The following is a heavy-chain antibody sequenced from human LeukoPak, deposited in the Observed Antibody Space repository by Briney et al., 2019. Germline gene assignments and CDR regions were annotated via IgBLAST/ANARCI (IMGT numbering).Heavy chain of an antibody. CDR3: ATFQVSVGGTGPQDY. CDR2: ISAYNGNT. J-gene: IGHJ4*02. V-gene: IGHV1-18*01. Sequence: ASVKVSCKASGYTFTSYGISWVRQAPGQGLEWMGWISAYNGNTNYAQKLQGRVTMTTDTSTSTAYMELSSLRSDDTAVYYCATFQVSVGGTGPQDYWGQGTLVTVSS. D-gene: IGHD6-19*01. CDR1: GYTFTSYG.